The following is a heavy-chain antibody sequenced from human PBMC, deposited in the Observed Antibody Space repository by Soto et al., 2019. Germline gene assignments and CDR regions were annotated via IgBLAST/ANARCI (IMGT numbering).Heavy chain of an antibody. Sequence: ASVKVSCKASGYTFTGYAMHWVRQAPGQRLEWMGWINAGNGNTKYSQKFQGRVTITRDTSASTAYMELSSLRSEDTAVYYCARDYDSSGYPRYYFDYWGQGPLVTVSS. V-gene: IGHV1-3*01. CDR1: GYTFTGYA. CDR2: INAGNGNT. D-gene: IGHD3-22*01. J-gene: IGHJ4*02. CDR3: ARDYDSSGYPRYYFDY.